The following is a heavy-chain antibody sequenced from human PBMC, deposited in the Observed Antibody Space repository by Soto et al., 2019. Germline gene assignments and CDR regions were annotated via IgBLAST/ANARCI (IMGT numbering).Heavy chain of an antibody. J-gene: IGHJ2*01. Sequence: QVQLVQSGAEVKKPGSSVTVSCKASGGTFSSYTISWVRQAPGQGLEWMGGIIPIFGTANYAQKFQGRVTIXXDXSXXTAYRELSSLRSEETAVYYCARGNHRWLQLWYFDLWGRGTLVTVSS. CDR1: GGTFSSYT. CDR2: IIPIFGTA. D-gene: IGHD5-12*01. CDR3: ARGNHRWLQLWYFDL. V-gene: IGHV1-69*12.